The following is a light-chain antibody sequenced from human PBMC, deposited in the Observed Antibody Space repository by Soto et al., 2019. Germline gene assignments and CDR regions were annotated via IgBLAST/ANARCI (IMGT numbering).Light chain of an antibody. Sequence: QSALTQPASVSGSPGQSITIPCTGTSNDVGDYNYVSWYQQHPGKAPRLIIFDVSHRPSGVSTRFSGSKSDNTASLTISGLQAEDEADYHCNAYTRHSTQVFGGGTKLTVL. V-gene: IGLV2-14*03. CDR3: NAYTRHSTQV. CDR1: SNDVGDYNY. J-gene: IGLJ3*02. CDR2: DVS.